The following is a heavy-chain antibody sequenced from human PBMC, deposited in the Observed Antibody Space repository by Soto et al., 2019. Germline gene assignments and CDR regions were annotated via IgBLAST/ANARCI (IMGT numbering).Heavy chain of an antibody. CDR3: ARDRQCSGGSCRVNNWFDP. CDR2: INAGNGNT. D-gene: IGHD2-15*01. CDR1: GYTFTSYA. J-gene: IGHJ5*02. Sequence: ASVKVSCKASGYTFTSYAMHWVRQAPGQRLEWMGWINAGNGNTKYSQKFQGRVTITRDTSASTAYMELSSLRSEDTAVYYCARDRQCSGGSCRVNNWFDPWGQGTLVTVSS. V-gene: IGHV1-3*01.